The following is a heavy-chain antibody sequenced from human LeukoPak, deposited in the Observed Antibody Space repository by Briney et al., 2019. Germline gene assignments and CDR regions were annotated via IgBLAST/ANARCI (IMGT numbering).Heavy chain of an antibody. D-gene: IGHD3-9*01. CDR2: IYSGGST. CDR1: GLTVSSNY. Sequence: GSLRLSCAASGLTVSSNYMSWVRQAPGKGLGWVSVIYSGGSTYYADSVKGRFTISRDNSKNTLYLQMNSLRAEDTAVYYCARAEGILTGYPNHDAFDIWGQGTMVTVSS. J-gene: IGHJ3*02. V-gene: IGHV3-53*01. CDR3: ARAEGILTGYPNHDAFDI.